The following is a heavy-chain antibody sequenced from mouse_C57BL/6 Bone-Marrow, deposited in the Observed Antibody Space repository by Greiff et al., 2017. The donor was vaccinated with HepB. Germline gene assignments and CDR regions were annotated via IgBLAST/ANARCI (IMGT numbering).Heavy chain of an antibody. Sequence: EVKLMESGGGLVQPGGSLSLSCAASGFTFTDYYMSWVRQPPGKALEWLGFIRNKANGYTTEYSASVKGRFNISRDNSQSILYLQMNALRAEDSATYSCARSDYGSSFWFAYWGQGTLVTVSA. V-gene: IGHV7-3*01. D-gene: IGHD1-1*01. CDR3: ARSDYGSSFWFAY. CDR1: GFTFTDYY. J-gene: IGHJ3*01. CDR2: IRNKANGYTT.